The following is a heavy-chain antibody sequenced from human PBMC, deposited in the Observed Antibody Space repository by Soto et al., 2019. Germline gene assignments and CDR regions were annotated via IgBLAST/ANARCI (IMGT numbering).Heavy chain of an antibody. Sequence: QLQLQESGPRLVKPSETLSLTCTVSGASISTSDYYWAWIRQPPGKGLEWIGNIYHIENTFYNSSLESRVTISVDTSKNQFSLKLPSVTAADTAVYFCAIRDYYGSGARGFFDYWGQGMLVTVSP. CDR1: GASISTSDYY. V-gene: IGHV4-39*01. CDR3: AIRDYYGSGARGFFDY. D-gene: IGHD3-10*01. J-gene: IGHJ4*02. CDR2: IYHIENT.